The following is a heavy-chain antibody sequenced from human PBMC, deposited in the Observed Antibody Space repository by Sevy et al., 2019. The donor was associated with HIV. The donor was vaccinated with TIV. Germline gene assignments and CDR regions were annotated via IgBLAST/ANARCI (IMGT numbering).Heavy chain of an antibody. CDR1: GYKFTDYW. V-gene: IGHV5-51*01. CDR3: ARGARGTLPSYYYYPLDV. CDR2: IYPGDSDT. Sequence: GESLKISCKASGYKFTDYWIGWVRQMPGKGLEWMGIIYPGDSDTTYSQSFQGQVTISVDKSISTAYVQWSSLKASDTAIFYCARGARGTLPSYYYYPLDVWGQGTTVTVSS. J-gene: IGHJ6*02.